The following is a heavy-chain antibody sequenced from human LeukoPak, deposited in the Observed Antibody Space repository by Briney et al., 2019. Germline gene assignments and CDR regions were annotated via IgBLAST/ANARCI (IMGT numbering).Heavy chain of an antibody. V-gene: IGHV1-69*13. J-gene: IGHJ6*04. D-gene: IGHD5-12*01. CDR2: IIPIFGTT. CDR1: GGTFNSYA. CDR3: ASPPRYSAYERRYGMDV. Sequence: GASVKVSCKASGGTFNSYAISWVRQAPGHGLEWMGGIIPIFGTTNYPQKFQGRVTITADESTSTAYMELSSLRSEDTAMYYCASPPRYSAYERRYGMDVWGKGTTVIVSS.